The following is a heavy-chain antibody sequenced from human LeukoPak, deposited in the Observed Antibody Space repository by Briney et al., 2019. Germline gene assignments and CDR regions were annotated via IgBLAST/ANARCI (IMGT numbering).Heavy chain of an antibody. J-gene: IGHJ5*02. Sequence: SETLSLTCTVSGDSISGYYWSWIRQPPGKGLEWIGYIFYSGSTNYNPSLKSRVTISVDTSKNQFSLKLSSVTAADTAVYYCARHEGRTGTSFLYNWFVPWGQGTLVTVSS. CDR3: ARHEGRTGTSFLYNWFVP. V-gene: IGHV4-59*08. D-gene: IGHD1-1*01. CDR1: GDSISGYY. CDR2: IFYSGST.